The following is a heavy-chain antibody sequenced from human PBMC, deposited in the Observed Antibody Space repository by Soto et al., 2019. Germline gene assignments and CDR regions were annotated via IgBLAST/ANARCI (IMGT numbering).Heavy chain of an antibody. Sequence: SETLSLTCTVSGGSISSYYWGWIRQPPGKGLEWIGYIYYSGSTNYNPSLKSRVTISVDTSKNQFSLKLSSVTAADTAVYYCARDNGSYSSSHNWFDPWGQGTLVTVSS. CDR1: GGSISSYY. D-gene: IGHD6-13*01. CDR3: ARDNGSYSSSHNWFDP. V-gene: IGHV4-59*01. CDR2: IYYSGST. J-gene: IGHJ5*02.